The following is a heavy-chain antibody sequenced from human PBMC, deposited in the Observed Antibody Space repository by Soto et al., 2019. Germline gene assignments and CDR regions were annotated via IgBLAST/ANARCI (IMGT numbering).Heavy chain of an antibody. CDR2: IYYSGST. CDR3: ARDKDTSITMVRGGFDP. V-gene: IGHV4-31*03. Sequence: QVQLQESGPGLVKPSQTLSLTCTVSGGSISSGGYYWSWIRQHPGKVLEWIGYIYYSGSTYYNPCLKCRVTISVDASKNQFSLKLSSVTAADTAVYYCARDKDTSITMVRGGFDPWGQGTLVTVSS. CDR1: GGSISSGGYY. J-gene: IGHJ5*02. D-gene: IGHD3-10*01.